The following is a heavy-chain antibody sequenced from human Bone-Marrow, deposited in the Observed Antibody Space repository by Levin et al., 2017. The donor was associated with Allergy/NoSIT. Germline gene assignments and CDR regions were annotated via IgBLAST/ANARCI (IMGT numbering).Heavy chain of an antibody. V-gene: IGHV1-8*01. CDR2: MNPNSGNT. CDR1: GYTFTSYD. J-gene: IGHJ4*02. Sequence: GESLKISCKASGYTFTSYDINWVRQATGQGLEWMGWMNPNSGNTGYAQKFQGRVTMTRNTSISTAYMELSSLRSEDTAVYYCAGDSSSWYSREGLNDYWGQGTLVTVSS. D-gene: IGHD6-13*01. CDR3: AGDSSSWYSREGLNDY.